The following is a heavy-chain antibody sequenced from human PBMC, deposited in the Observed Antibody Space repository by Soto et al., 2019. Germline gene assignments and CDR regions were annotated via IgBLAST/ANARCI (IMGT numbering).Heavy chain of an antibody. J-gene: IGHJ5*02. V-gene: IGHV3-53*01. D-gene: IGHD2-15*01. CDR3: ARELPPDL. CDR2: IWSAGLT. Sequence: LRLSCAASGFRFSGYGMNWVRQAPGKGLEWVSIIWSAGLTYYADSVRGRFTISRDISKNILFLQMNNLRAEDSAIYYCARELPPDLWGQGTLVTVSS. CDR1: GFRFSGYG.